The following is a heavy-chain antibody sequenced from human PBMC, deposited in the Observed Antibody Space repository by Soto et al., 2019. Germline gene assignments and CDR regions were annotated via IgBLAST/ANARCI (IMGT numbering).Heavy chain of an antibody. CDR1: GASISSSSYY. V-gene: IGHV4-39*07. D-gene: IGHD3-10*01. J-gene: IGHJ5*02. CDR3: ARGTPILLWFGDNWFDP. Sequence: SETLSLTCTVSGASISSSSYYWGWIRQPPEKRLERIESISYTGSTNYNPSLKSRVTISVDTSKNQFSLKLSSVSAADTAVYYCARGTPILLWFGDNWFDPWGQGTLVTVSS. CDR2: ISYTGST.